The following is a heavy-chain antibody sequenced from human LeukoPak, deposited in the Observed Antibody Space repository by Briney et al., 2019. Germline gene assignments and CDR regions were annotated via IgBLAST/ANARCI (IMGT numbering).Heavy chain of an antibody. J-gene: IGHJ6*02. V-gene: IGHV3-30*18. CDR1: GFTFSSYG. D-gene: IGHD3-10*01. CDR2: ISYDGSNK. CDR3: AEDQGFLLWFGELLFSNYYYGMDV. Sequence: GGSLRLSCAASGFTFSSYGMHWVRQAPGKGLEWVAVISYDGSNKYYADSVKGRFTISRDNSKNTLYLQMNSLRAEDTAVYYCAEDQGFLLWFGELLFSNYYYGMDVWGQGTTVTVSS.